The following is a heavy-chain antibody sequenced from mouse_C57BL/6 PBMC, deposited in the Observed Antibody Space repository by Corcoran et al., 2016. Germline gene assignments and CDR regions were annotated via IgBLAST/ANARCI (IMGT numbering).Heavy chain of an antibody. Sequence: QVQLKQSGAELVRPGASVKLSCKASGYTFTDYYINWVKQRPGQGLEWIARIYPGSGNTYYNEKFKGKATLTAEKSSSTAYMQLSSLTSEDSAVYFCARYSRLYYFDYWGQATTLTVSS. CDR1: GYTFTDYY. V-gene: IGHV1-76*01. J-gene: IGHJ2*01. CDR3: ARYSRLYYFDY. CDR2: IYPGSGNT. D-gene: IGHD2-5*01.